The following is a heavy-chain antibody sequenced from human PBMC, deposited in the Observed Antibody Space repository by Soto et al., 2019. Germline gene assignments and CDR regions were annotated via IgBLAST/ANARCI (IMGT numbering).Heavy chain of an antibody. CDR2: IYYSGST. V-gene: IGHV4-59*08. CDR1: GGSISSYY. D-gene: IGHD1-1*01. J-gene: IGHJ6*03. CDR3: ARHDRNYYYYYYMDV. Sequence: PSETLSLTCTVSGGSISSYYWSWIRQPPGKGLEWIGYIYYSGSTNYNPSLKSRVTISVDTSKNQFSLKLSSVTAADTVVYYCARHDRNYYYYYYMDVWGKGTTVTVSS.